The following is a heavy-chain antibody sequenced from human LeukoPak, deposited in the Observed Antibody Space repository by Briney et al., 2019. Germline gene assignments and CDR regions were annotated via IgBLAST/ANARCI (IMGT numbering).Heavy chain of an antibody. V-gene: IGHV4-59*08. CDR1: GGSISSYY. D-gene: IGHD4-17*01. CDR2: IYYSGST. Sequence: PSETLSLTCTVSGGSISSYYWSWIRQPPGKGLEWIGYIYYSGSTNYNPSLKSRVTISVDTSKNQFSLKLSSVTAADTAVYYCARLDYGDCQTSDAFDIWGQGTMVTVSS. J-gene: IGHJ3*02. CDR3: ARLDYGDCQTSDAFDI.